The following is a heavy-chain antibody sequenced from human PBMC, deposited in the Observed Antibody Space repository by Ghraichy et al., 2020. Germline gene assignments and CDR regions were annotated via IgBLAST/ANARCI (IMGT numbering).Heavy chain of an antibody. V-gene: IGHV3-11*06. J-gene: IGHJ3*01. D-gene: IGHD6-6*01. Sequence: GESLNISCAASGFTFSDYYMSWIRQAPGKGLEWVSYISTSSYTDHADSVKGRFTIFRDNAKNSLYLQMSSLRADDTAVYYCARDVYSSSSGAFDLWGQGTMVTVSS. CDR3: ARDVYSSSSGAFDL. CDR1: GFTFSDYY. CDR2: ISTSSYT.